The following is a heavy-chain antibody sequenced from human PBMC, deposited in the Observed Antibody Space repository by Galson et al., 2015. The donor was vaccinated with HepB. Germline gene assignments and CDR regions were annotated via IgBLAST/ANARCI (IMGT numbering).Heavy chain of an antibody. CDR2: INPSGGST. V-gene: IGHV1-46*01. J-gene: IGHJ6*02. Sequence: SVKVSCKASGYTFTGYYMHWVRQAPGQGLEWMGIINPSGGSTSYAQKFQGRVTMTRDTSTSTVYMELSSLRSEDTAVYYCAREMEARKGPYGMDVWGQGTTVTVSS. D-gene: IGHD1-1*01. CDR1: GYTFTGYY. CDR3: AREMEARKGPYGMDV.